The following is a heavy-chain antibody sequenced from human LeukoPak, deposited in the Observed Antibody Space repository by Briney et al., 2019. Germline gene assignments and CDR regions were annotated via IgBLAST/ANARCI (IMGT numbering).Heavy chain of an antibody. J-gene: IGHJ6*04. CDR2: ISGSGGST. D-gene: IGHD6-13*01. Sequence: GGSLRLSCAASGFTFSSYAMSWVRQAPGKGLEWVSAISGSGGSTYYADSVKGRFTISRDNSKNTLYLQMNSLRAEDTAVYYCAKGVRVIGNIAAEEYYYYGMDVWGKGTTVTVSS. CDR1: GFTFSSYA. CDR3: AKGVRVIGNIAAEEYYYYGMDV. V-gene: IGHV3-23*01.